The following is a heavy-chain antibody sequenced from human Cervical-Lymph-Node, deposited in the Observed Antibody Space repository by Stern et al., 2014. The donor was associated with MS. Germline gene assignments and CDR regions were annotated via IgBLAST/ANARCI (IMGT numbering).Heavy chain of an antibody. V-gene: IGHV1-69*01. D-gene: IGHD1-1*01. CDR3: ARDEIGQTTTHYYYYGMDV. CDR1: GGTFSSQA. CDR2: VIPLFGVA. J-gene: IGHJ6*02. Sequence: VQLVESGAEVKKPGSSVKVSCMASGGTFSSQAISWVRQAPGQGLEWLGGVIPLFGVAPYAQKLQGRVTMTADESTSTAYMELRSLISEDTAVYYCARDEIGQTTTHYYYYGMDVWGQGTTVTVSS.